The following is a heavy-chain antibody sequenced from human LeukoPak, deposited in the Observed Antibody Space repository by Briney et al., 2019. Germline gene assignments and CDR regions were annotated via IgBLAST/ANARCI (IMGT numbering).Heavy chain of an antibody. CDR2: IYSGGST. V-gene: IGHV3-66*01. D-gene: IGHD6-19*01. J-gene: IGHJ1*01. CDR1: GFTVSSNY. Sequence: GSLRLSCAASGFTVSSNYMSWVRQAPGKGLEWVSVIYSGGSTYYADSVKGRFTISRDNAKNSLYLQMNSLRAEDTAVYYCARGQWLVPRPAEYFRHWGQRTLVTVSS. CDR3: ARGQWLVPRPAEYFRH.